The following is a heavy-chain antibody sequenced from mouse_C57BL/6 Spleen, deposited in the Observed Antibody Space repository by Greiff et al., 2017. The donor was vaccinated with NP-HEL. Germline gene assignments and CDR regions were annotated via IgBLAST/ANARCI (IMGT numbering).Heavy chain of an antibody. V-gene: IGHV1-82*01. Sequence: VQLQQSGPELVKPGASVKISCKASGYAFSSSWMNWVKQRPGKGLEWIGRIYPGDGDTNYNGKFKGKATLTAGKFSSTAYMQLSSLTSEGSAVYFFASYGYHWYFDVWGTGTTVPVSS. CDR1: GYAFSSSW. D-gene: IGHD2-2*01. CDR2: IYPGDGDT. J-gene: IGHJ1*03. CDR3: ASYGYHWYFDV.